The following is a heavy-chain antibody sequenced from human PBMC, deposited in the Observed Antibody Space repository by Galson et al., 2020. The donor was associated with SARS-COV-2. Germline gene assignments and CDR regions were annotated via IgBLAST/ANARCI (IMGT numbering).Heavy chain of an antibody. D-gene: IGHD3-3*01. Sequence: SETLSLTCTVSGGPISSSSYSWGWIRQPPGKGLEWIGSIYYSGSTYYNQSLKSRVTISVDTSKNQFSLKLSSVTAADTAVYYCARGVGGFLEWFHYMDVWGKGTTVTVSS. V-gene: IGHV4-39*07. CDR1: GGPISSSSYS. J-gene: IGHJ6*03. CDR3: ARGVGGFLEWFHYMDV. CDR2: IYYSGST.